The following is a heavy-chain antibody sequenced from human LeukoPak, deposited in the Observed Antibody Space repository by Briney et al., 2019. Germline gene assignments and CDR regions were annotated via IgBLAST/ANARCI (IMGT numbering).Heavy chain of an antibody. D-gene: IGHD1-26*01. CDR3: ARVSSGATTVDY. CDR1: GGSISSSNW. CDR2: IYHSGST. J-gene: IGHJ4*02. V-gene: IGHV4-4*02. Sequence: TPSETLSLTCAVSGGSISSSNWWSWVRQPPGKGLEWIGEIYHSGSTNYNPSLKSRVTISVDKSKNQFSLKLSSVTAADTAVYYCARVSSGATTVDYWGQGTLVIVSS.